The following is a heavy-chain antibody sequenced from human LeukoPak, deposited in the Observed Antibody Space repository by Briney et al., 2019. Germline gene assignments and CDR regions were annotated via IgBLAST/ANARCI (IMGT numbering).Heavy chain of an antibody. CDR2: SYYSGST. J-gene: IGHJ4*02. Sequence: SETLSLTCTVSGGSISSSSYYWGWIRQPPGKGLEWIGSSYYSGSTYYNPSLKSRVTISVDTSKNQFSLKLSSVTAAETAVYYCPRGSMMLLLPASYYFDYWGQGPLVTVSS. D-gene: IGHD1-26*01. CDR3: PRGSMMLLLPASYYFDY. V-gene: IGHV4-39*07. CDR1: GGSISSSSYY.